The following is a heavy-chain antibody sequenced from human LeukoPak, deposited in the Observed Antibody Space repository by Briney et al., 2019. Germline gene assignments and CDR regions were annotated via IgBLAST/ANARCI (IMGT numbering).Heavy chain of an antibody. CDR2: ISSSSSYI. CDR1: GFTFSSYS. Sequence: PGGSLRLSCAASGFTFSSYSMNWVRQAPGKGLEWVSSISSSSSYIYYADSVKGRFTISRDNAKNSLYLQMNSLRAEDTAVYYCAGDSSSWYSVGYYYYGMDVWGQGTTVTVSS. V-gene: IGHV3-21*01. CDR3: AGDSSSWYSVGYYYYGMDV. J-gene: IGHJ6*02. D-gene: IGHD6-13*01.